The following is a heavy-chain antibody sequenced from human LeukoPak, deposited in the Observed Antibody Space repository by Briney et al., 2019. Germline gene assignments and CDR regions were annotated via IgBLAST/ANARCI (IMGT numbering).Heavy chain of an antibody. CDR2: IYYSGST. V-gene: IGHV4-59*01. CDR3: ARDYVWGTFGFWGI. D-gene: IGHD3-16*01. Sequence: SETLSLTCTVSGGSISSYYWSWIRQPPGKGLEWIGYIYYSGSTNYNPSLKSRVTISVDTSKNQFSLKLSSVTAADTAVYYCARDYVWGTFGFWGIWGQGTMVTVSS. J-gene: IGHJ3*02. CDR1: GGSISSYY.